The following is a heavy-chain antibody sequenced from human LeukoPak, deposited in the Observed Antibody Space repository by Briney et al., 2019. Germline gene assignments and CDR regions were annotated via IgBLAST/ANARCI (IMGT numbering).Heavy chain of an antibody. Sequence: GGSLRLSYAASGFTFSSYAMSWVRQAPGKGLEWVSAISGSGGSTYYADSVKGRFTISRDNSKNTLYLQTNSLRAEDTAVYYCAKVSEDYGDSPFRYWGQGTLVTVSS. CDR2: ISGSGGST. V-gene: IGHV3-23*01. J-gene: IGHJ4*02. CDR1: GFTFSSYA. D-gene: IGHD4-17*01. CDR3: AKVSEDYGDSPFRY.